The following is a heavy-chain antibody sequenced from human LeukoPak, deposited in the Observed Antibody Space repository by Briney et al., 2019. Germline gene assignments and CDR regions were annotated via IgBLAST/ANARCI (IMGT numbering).Heavy chain of an antibody. J-gene: IGHJ3*02. Sequence: SETLSLTCTVSGYSISSGYYWGWIRQPPGKGLEWIGSIYYSGSTYYNPSLKSRVTISVDTSKNQFSLKLSSVTAADTAVYYCAGIEDIWGQGTMVTVSS. V-gene: IGHV4-38-2*02. CDR2: IYYSGST. CDR3: AGIEDI. CDR1: GYSISSGYY. D-gene: IGHD1-14*01.